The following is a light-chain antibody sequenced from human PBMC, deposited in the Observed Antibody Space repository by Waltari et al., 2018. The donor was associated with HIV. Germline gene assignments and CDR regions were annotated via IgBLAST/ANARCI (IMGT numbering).Light chain of an antibody. CDR1: SGSIADNY. CDR3: QSYDSNGLILV. CDR2: EDN. J-gene: IGLJ3*02. V-gene: IGLV6-57*03. Sequence: NFLLTQPPSVSESPGRTTTISCTRSSGSIADNYVQWFQQRRGSAPTSVIYEDNRRPSGVPDRFSGSIDSSSNSASLTISGLQTEDEADYYCQSYDSNGLILVFGGGTKLTVL.